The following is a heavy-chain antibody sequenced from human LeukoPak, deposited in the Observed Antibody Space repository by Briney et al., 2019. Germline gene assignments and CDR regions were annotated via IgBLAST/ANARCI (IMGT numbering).Heavy chain of an antibody. D-gene: IGHD3-22*01. Sequence: PSETLSLTCAVSGGSISSGGYSWSWIRQPPGKGLEWIGYIYYSGSIYYNPSLKSRVTISVDTSKNQFSLKVNSVTAADTAVYYCARKNYYDSSGYYPRHFDYWGQGTLVTVSS. CDR2: IYYSGSI. CDR1: GGSISSGGYS. J-gene: IGHJ4*02. V-gene: IGHV4-30-2*01. CDR3: ARKNYYDSSGYYPRHFDY.